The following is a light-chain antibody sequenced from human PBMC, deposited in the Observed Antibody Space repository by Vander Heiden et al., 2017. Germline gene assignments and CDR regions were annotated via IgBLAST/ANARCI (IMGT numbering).Light chain of an antibody. V-gene: IGKV1-39*01. Sequence: DNQMTHPPSSLSASVGDRVTITCRASQSISSYLDWYQQKPGKAPKLLIYAASSLQSGVPSRFSGSGSGTDFTLTISRLQPEDFATYYCQQYYSTSSTFGQGTKLEIK. CDR3: QQYYSTSST. CDR2: AAS. CDR1: QSISSY. J-gene: IGKJ2*01.